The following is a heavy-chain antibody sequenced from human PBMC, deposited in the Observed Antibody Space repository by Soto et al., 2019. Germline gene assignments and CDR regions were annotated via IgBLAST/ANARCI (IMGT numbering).Heavy chain of an antibody. J-gene: IGHJ4*02. Sequence: EVQLLESGGGLVQPGGSLRLSCAASGFTFSSYAMSWVRQAPGKGLEWVSAISGSGGSTYYADSVKGRFTISRDNSKNTLYLQMSSLRAEDTAVYYCAKVSRLAARLSPDFDYWGQGTLVTVSS. D-gene: IGHD6-6*01. CDR3: AKVSRLAARLSPDFDY. CDR1: GFTFSSYA. V-gene: IGHV3-23*01. CDR2: ISGSGGST.